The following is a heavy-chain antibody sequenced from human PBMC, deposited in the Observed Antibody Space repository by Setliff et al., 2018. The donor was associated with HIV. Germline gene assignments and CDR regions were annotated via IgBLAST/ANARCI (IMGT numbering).Heavy chain of an antibody. CDR2: ISAYNGNT. D-gene: IGHD4-4*01. J-gene: IGHJ3*02. CDR1: GYTFTSYG. V-gene: IGHV1-18*01. Sequence: ASVKVSCKASGYTFTSYGISWVRQAPGQGLEWMGWISAYNGNTNYAQKLQGRVTMTTDTSTSTAYMELRGLRSDDTAVYYCASDVDYTDAFDIWGQGTMVTVSS. CDR3: ASDVDYTDAFDI.